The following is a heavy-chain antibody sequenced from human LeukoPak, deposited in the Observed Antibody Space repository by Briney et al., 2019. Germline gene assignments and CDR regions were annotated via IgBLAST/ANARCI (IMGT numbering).Heavy chain of an antibody. D-gene: IGHD3-10*01. J-gene: IGHJ6*02. CDR3: ARVSGGAYYYYGMDV. V-gene: IGHV4-31*03. CDR1: GGSISSGGYY. Sequence: SQTLSLTCTVSGGSISSGGYYWSWIRQHPGKGLEWNGYIYYSGSTYYNPSLKSRVTISVDTSKNQFSLKLSSVTAADTAVYYCARVSGGAYYYYGMDVWGQGTTVTVSS. CDR2: IYYSGST.